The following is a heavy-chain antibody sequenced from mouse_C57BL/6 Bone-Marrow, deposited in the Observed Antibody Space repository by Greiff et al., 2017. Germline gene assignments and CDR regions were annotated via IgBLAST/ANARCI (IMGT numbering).Heavy chain of an antibody. Sequence: QVQLQQSGAELARPGASVKLSCKASGYTFASYGISWVKQRTGQGLEWIGEIYPRSGNTYYNEKFKGKATLTADKSSSTAYMELRSLTSEDSAVYFCAPFDGYYFAYWGQGTLVTVSA. CDR1: GYTFASYG. D-gene: IGHD2-3*01. V-gene: IGHV1-81*01. CDR2: IYPRSGNT. CDR3: APFDGYYFAY. J-gene: IGHJ3*01.